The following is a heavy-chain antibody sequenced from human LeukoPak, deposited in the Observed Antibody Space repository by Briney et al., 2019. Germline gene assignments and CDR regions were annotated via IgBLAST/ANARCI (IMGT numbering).Heavy chain of an antibody. D-gene: IGHD3-22*01. CDR1: GYTFTSYY. CDR2: INPSGGST. V-gene: IGHV1-46*01. J-gene: IGHJ4*02. Sequence: ASVKVSCKASGYTFTSYYMHWVRQAPGQGLEWMGIINPSGGSTSYAQKFQGRVTMTRDTSTSTVYVELSSLRSEDTAVYYCARDRGPTMYYYDSSGYLDYWGQGTLVTVSS. CDR3: ARDRGPTMYYYDSSGYLDY.